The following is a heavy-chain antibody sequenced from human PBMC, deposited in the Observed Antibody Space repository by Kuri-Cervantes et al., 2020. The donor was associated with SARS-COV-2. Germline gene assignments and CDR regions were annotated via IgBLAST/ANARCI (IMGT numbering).Heavy chain of an antibody. J-gene: IGHJ6*03. CDR3: ARGLWGEWLLSYYYYMDV. CDR1: GVTFSRYA. V-gene: IGHV3-30*02. D-gene: IGHD3-3*01. Sequence: GGSLRLACVASGVTFSRYAIHWVRQARGKGLEWVAFIRYDGSNKNYADSVKGRFTISRDNSKNTLYLQMNSLRAEDTAVYYCARGLWGEWLLSYYYYMDVWGKGTTVTVSS. CDR2: IRYDGSNK.